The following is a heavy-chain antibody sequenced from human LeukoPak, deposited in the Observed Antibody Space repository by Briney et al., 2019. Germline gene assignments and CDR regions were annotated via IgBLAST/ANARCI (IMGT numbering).Heavy chain of an antibody. J-gene: IGHJ4*02. CDR2: IYYSGST. Sequence: ETLSLTRTVSGGSISSYYWTWIRQPPGKGLEWIGYIYYSGSTNYNPSLKSRVTISVDTSKNQFSLKLTSVTAADTAVYYCARGVNSGYFDYCGRGTLVTVSS. CDR3: ARGVNSGYFDY. CDR1: GGSISSYY. D-gene: IGHD1-26*01. V-gene: IGHV4-59*01.